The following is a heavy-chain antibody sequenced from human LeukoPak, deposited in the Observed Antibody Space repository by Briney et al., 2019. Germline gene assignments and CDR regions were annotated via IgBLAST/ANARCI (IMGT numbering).Heavy chain of an antibody. Sequence: ASVKVSCKASGGTFSSYAISWVRQAPGQGLEWMGGIIPIFGTANYAQKFQGRVTITADKSTSTAYMELSSLRSEDTAVYYCARARGWGYGSGPHFDYWGQGTLVTVSS. J-gene: IGHJ4*02. CDR3: ARARGWGYGSGPHFDY. V-gene: IGHV1-69*06. CDR1: GGTFSSYA. D-gene: IGHD3-10*01. CDR2: IIPIFGTA.